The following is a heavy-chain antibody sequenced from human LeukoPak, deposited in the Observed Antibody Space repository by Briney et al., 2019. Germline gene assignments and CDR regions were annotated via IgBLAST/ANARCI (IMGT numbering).Heavy chain of an antibody. V-gene: IGHV1-18*01. CDR1: GYTFTSYG. J-gene: IGHJ5*02. D-gene: IGHD2-2*01. CDR2: ISAYNGNT. Sequence: ASVKVSCKASGYTFTSYGISWVRQAPGQGLEWMGWISAYNGNTNYARKLQGRVTMTTDTSTSTAYMELRSLRSDDTAVYYCARVTLTRYCSSTSCYNFENWFDPWGQGTLVTVSS. CDR3: ARVTLTRYCSSTSCYNFENWFDP.